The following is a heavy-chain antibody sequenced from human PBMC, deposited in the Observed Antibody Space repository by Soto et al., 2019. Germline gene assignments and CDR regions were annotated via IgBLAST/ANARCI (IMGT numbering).Heavy chain of an antibody. CDR3: AHFVLGTWAFDI. V-gene: IGHV2-5*02. CDR1: EFSLCTVAVG. J-gene: IGHJ3*02. CDR2: IYWDDDK. D-gene: IGHD2-15*01. Sequence: QITLKESGPTLVKPTQTLTLTCTFSEFSLCTVAVGVGWIRQPPGKALEWLALIYWDDDKRYSPSLKSRFAVTKDTSKNQVVLTMTNMDPVDTATYYCAHFVLGTWAFDIWGQVTMLTVSS.